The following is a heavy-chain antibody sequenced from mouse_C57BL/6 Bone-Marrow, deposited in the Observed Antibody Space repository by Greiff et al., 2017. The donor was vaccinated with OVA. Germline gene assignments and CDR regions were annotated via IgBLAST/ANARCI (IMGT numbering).Heavy chain of an antibody. V-gene: IGHV1-19*01. CDR3: ARYGSSSYAMDY. J-gene: IGHJ4*01. CDR1: GYTFTDYY. CDR2: INPYNGGT. Sequence: ESGYTFTDYYMNWVKQSHGKSLEWIGVINPYNGGTSYNQKFKGKATLTVDKSSSTAYMELNSLTSEDSAVYYCARYGSSSYAMDYWGQGTSVTVSS. D-gene: IGHD1-1*01.